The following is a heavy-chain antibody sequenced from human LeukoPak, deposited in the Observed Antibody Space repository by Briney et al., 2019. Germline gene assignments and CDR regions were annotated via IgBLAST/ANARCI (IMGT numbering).Heavy chain of an antibody. Sequence: GASVKVSCKASGYTFTGYYMHWVRQAPGQGLEWMGWINPNSGGTDHAQNFQGRVTMTRDTSISTAYMGLSRLRSDDTAVYYCARGRATIFGTPRNWFDPWGQGTLVTVSS. V-gene: IGHV1-2*02. CDR3: ARGRATIFGTPRNWFDP. CDR2: INPNSGGT. D-gene: IGHD3-3*01. CDR1: GYTFTGYY. J-gene: IGHJ5*02.